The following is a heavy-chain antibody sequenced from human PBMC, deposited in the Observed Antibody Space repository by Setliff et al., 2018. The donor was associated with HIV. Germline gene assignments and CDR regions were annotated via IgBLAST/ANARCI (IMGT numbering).Heavy chain of an antibody. CDR2: ISAYNGNT. V-gene: IGHV1-18*01. CDR1: GYTFTSYG. J-gene: IGHJ3*02. Sequence: ASVKVSCKASGYTFTSYGFNWVRQAPGQGLEWMGWISAYNGNTNYAQKLQGRVTMTTDTSTSTAYMELRGLRSDDTAVYYCASQGWGTAFDIWGQGTMVTVSS. CDR3: ASQGWGTAFDI. D-gene: IGHD7-27*01.